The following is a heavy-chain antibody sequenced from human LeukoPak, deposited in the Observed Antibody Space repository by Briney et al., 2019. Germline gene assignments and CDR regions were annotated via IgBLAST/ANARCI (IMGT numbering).Heavy chain of an antibody. Sequence: GGSLRLSCAASGFTFGSYGMNWVRQAPGKGREWGSYISPSSSTIYYADSGKGRFTISRDNAKNSLYLQMNSLRAEDTAVYYCAREHTPFGSGCTAAYWGQGTLVTVSS. V-gene: IGHV3-48*01. J-gene: IGHJ4*02. CDR2: ISPSSSTI. CDR3: AREHTPFGSGCTAAY. D-gene: IGHD6-19*01. CDR1: GFTFGSYG.